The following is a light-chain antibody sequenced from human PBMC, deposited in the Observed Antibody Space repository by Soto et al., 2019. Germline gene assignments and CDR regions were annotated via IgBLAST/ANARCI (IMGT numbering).Light chain of an antibody. J-gene: IGKJ1*01. CDR2: GAS. V-gene: IGKV3-15*01. CDR3: QQYNNSPRT. CDR1: QTVSITY. Sequence: SGSQGESAAPSCRASQTVSITYLTWYQQKPGQAPRLLIYGASTRATGIPARFSGSGSGTECTLPISRLQSEDFEVDYCQQYNNSPRTFGQGTKVDIK.